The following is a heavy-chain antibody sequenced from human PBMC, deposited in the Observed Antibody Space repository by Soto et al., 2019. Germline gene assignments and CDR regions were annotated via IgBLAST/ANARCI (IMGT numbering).Heavy chain of an antibody. V-gene: IGHV1-24*01. J-gene: IGHJ3*02. CDR2: FDPEDGET. CDR3: ATDSSGSSWLESDAFDI. D-gene: IGHD6-13*01. CDR1: GYILTELS. Sequence: ASVKVSCKVSGYILTELSMHWVRQAPGKGLEWMGGFDPEDGETIYAQKFQGRVTMTEDTSTDTAYMELSSLRSEDTAVYYCATDSSGSSWLESDAFDIWGQGTMVTVSS.